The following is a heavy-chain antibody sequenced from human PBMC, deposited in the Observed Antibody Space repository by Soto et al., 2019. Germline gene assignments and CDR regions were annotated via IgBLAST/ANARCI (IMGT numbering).Heavy chain of an antibody. D-gene: IGHD3-3*02. J-gene: IGHJ5*02. CDR3: ARGSAHFAPRGFDP. V-gene: IGHV1-8*01. CDR1: GYTFTSYD. CDR2: MNPNSGNT. Sequence: ASVKVSCKASGYTFTSYDINWVRQATGQGLEWMGWMNPNSGNTGYAQKFQGRVTMTRNTSISTAYMELSSLRSEDTALYYCARGSAHFAPRGFDPWGQGTLVTVSS.